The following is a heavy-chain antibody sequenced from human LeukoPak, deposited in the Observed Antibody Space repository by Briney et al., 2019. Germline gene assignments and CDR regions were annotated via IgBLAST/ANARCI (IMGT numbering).Heavy chain of an antibody. Sequence: PGGSLRLSCGASGFTLSNNAMNWVRQAPGKGLELGSTISGSGGRTYYADSVKGRFTVSRDNSKNMLFLQMNSLRAEDTAVYYCAKAVVGTNYYYYNGMDVWGQGTTVTVSS. J-gene: IGHJ6*02. V-gene: IGHV3-23*01. CDR2: ISGSGGRT. D-gene: IGHD6-19*01. CDR1: GFTLSNNA. CDR3: AKAVVGTNYYYYNGMDV.